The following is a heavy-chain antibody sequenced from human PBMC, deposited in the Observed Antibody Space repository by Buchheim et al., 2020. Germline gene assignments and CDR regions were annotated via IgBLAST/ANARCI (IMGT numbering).Heavy chain of an antibody. D-gene: IGHD1-26*01. CDR2: ISYDGSNK. J-gene: IGHJ4*02. Sequence: QVQLVESGGGVVQPGRSLRLSCAASGFTFSSYGMHWVRQAPGKGLEWVAVISYDGSNKYYADSVKGRFTISRDNSKNTLYLQMNSLRAEDTAVYYCAKDGGEWELLVYYFDYWGQGTL. V-gene: IGHV3-30*18. CDR1: GFTFSSYG. CDR3: AKDGGEWELLVYYFDY.